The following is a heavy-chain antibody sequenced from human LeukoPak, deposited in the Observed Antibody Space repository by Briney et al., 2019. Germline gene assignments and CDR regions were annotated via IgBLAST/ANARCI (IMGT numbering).Heavy chain of an antibody. Sequence: PSETLSLTCSVPGGSISGSHYYWDWIRQPPGKGLEWIAIINYSGNRYYNPSLRSRATISVDTSTNQFSLNLNSVTAEETAVYYCARGYDYWGQGTLVTVSS. J-gene: IGHJ4*02. CDR1: GGSISGSHYY. V-gene: IGHV4-39*01. CDR3: ARGYDY. D-gene: IGHD3-22*01. CDR2: INYSGNR.